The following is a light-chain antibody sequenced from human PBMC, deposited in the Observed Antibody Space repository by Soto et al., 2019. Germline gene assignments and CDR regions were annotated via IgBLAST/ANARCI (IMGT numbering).Light chain of an antibody. CDR2: EGS. J-gene: IGLJ3*02. V-gene: IGLV2-23*01. CDR3: CSYADGHTWV. Sequence: QSALTQPASVSGSPGQSITISCTGTNSDIGSYNFVSWYQQHPGKAPKLIIYEGSKRPSGSSNRLSGSKSGNTASLTISGLQAEDEADYYCCSYADGHTWVFGGGTKLTVL. CDR1: NSDIGSYNF.